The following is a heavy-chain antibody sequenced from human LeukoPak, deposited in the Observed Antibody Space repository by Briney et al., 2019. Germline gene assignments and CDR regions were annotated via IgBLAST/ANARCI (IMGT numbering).Heavy chain of an antibody. CDR3: ARIGYSSSSTDY. CDR2: IKEDGGVK. Sequence: GGSLRLSCAASGFTFSNYLMSWVRQAPGKGLEWVANIKEDGGVKYYVDFVKGRFTISRDNAKNSVYLQMNSLGAEDTAVYYCARIGYSSSSTDYWGQGTLVIVSS. J-gene: IGHJ4*02. CDR1: GFTFSNYL. V-gene: IGHV3-7*01. D-gene: IGHD6-6*01.